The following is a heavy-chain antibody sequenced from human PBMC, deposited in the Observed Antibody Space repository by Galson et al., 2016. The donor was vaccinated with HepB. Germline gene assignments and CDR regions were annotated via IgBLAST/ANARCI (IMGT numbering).Heavy chain of an antibody. CDR1: GFTFSSYG. J-gene: IGHJ6*02. CDR2: ISYDGSKK. CDR3: AKDEFLEGDYYYYGMDV. V-gene: IGHV3-30*18. Sequence: SLRLSCAASGFTFSSYGMYWVRQAPGKGLEWVEVISYDGSKKYYADSAKGRFTISRDNSKNTLYLHMNSLRAEYTAVYYCAKDEFLEGDYYYYGMDVWGQGTTVTVSS. D-gene: IGHD3-3*01.